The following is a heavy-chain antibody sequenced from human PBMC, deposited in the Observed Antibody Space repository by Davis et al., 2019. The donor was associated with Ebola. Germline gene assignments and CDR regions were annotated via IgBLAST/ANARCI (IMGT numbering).Heavy chain of an antibody. V-gene: IGHV4-59*01. CDR2: IYYSGST. D-gene: IGHD4-23*01. Sequence: SETLSLTCTVPGGSISSYYWSWIRQPPGKGLEWIGSIYYSGSTNYNPSLKSRVTISVDTSKNQFSLKLSSVTAADTAVYYCARIGYDGNPDYWGQGTLVTVSS. CDR1: GGSISSYY. CDR3: ARIGYDGNPDY. J-gene: IGHJ4*02.